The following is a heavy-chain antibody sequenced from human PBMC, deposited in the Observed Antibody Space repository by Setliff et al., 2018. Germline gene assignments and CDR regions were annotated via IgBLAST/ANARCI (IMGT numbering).Heavy chain of an antibody. CDR1: GYTFTGYY. D-gene: IGHD6-13*01. J-gene: IGHJ6*02. CDR2: INPNSGGT. CDR3: ARVRKNDDSNNWYGASYYSYHYAMDV. V-gene: IGHV1-2*02. Sequence: ASVKVSCKASGYTFTGYYMHWVRQAPGQGLEWMGWINPNSGGTNYAQKLQGRVTMTTDTSTNTAYMEVRSLRSDDTAIYYCARVRKNDDSNNWYGASYYSYHYAMDVWGLGTTVTVSS.